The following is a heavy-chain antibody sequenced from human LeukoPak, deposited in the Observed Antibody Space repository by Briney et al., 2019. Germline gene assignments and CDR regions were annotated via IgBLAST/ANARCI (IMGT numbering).Heavy chain of an antibody. Sequence: ASVKVSCKASGYTFTGYYMHWVRQAPGQGPEWMGWINPNSVGTNYAQKFQGRVTMTRDTSISTAYMELNSLKSDDTAVYYCARRCSYAYAYLDYWGQGTLVTASS. CDR3: ARRCSYAYAYLDY. CDR2: INPNSVGT. CDR1: GYTFTGYY. V-gene: IGHV1-2*02. J-gene: IGHJ4*02. D-gene: IGHD5-18*01.